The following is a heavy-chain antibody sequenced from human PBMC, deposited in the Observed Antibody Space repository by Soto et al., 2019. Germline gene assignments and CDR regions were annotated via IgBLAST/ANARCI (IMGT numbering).Heavy chain of an antibody. CDR1: GFTVSSNY. J-gene: IGHJ6*02. V-gene: IGHV3-53*02. D-gene: IGHD5-18*01. CDR3: ARRGTAMAHYYYYYGMDV. Sequence: EVQLVETGGGLIQPGGSLRLSCAASGFTVSSNYMSWVRQAPGKGLEWVSVIYSGGSTYYADSVKGRLTISRDNSKNTLYLQMNSLRAEDTAVYYCARRGTAMAHYYYYYGMDVWGQGTTVTVSS. CDR2: IYSGGST.